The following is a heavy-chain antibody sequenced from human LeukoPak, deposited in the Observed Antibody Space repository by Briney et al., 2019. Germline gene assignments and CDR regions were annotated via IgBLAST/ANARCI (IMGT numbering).Heavy chain of an antibody. CDR2: IYYTGST. V-gene: IGHV4-39*01. J-gene: IGHJ2*01. CDR3: ARHGGVGVTNWSFDL. D-gene: IGHD1-26*01. CDR1: GGSISSSGYY. Sequence: PSETLSLTCTVSGGSISSSGYYWGWIRQPQGKGLEWIGSIYYTGSTYYNPSLKSRVTVSVDTSRNQFSLKLSSVTAADTAVYYCARHGGVGVTNWSFDLWGRGTLVTVSS.